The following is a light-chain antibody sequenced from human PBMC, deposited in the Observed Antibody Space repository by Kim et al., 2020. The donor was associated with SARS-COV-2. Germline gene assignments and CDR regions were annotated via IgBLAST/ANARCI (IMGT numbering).Light chain of an antibody. V-gene: IGLV3-19*01. Sequence: SSKLTQDPAVSVALGQTVRITCQGDSLRSYYASWYQQKPGQAPVLVIYGKNNRPSGIPDRFSGSSSGNTASLTITGAQAEDEADYYCNSRDSSGNHNVVFGGGTQLTVL. CDR2: GKN. CDR1: SLRSYY. J-gene: IGLJ2*01. CDR3: NSRDSSGNHNVV.